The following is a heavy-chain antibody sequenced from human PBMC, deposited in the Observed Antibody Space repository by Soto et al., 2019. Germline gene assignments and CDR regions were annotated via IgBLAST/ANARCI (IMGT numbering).Heavy chain of an antibody. CDR3: ARGGHIVVVTAIFDY. CDR2: INAGNGNT. J-gene: IGHJ4*02. Sequence: QVQLVQSGAEVKKPGASVKVSCKASGYTFTSYAMHWVRQAPGQRLEWMGWINAGNGNTKYSQKFQGRVTITRDTSASTAYMELSSLRSDDTAVYYCARGGHIVVVTAIFDYWGQGTLVTVSS. D-gene: IGHD2-21*02. V-gene: IGHV1-3*01. CDR1: GYTFTSYA.